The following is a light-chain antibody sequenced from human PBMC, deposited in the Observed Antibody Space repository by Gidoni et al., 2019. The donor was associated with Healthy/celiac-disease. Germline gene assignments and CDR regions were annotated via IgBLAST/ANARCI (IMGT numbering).Light chain of an antibody. V-gene: IGKV1-9*01. J-gene: IGKJ4*01. Sequence: IQLTQSPSFLSASGGDRVTITCRASQGISSYLAWYQQKPGKAPKLLIYAASTLQSGVPSRFSGSGSGTEFTLTISSLQPEDFATYYCQQLNSYPFTFGGGTKVEIK. CDR1: QGISSY. CDR3: QQLNSYPFT. CDR2: AAS.